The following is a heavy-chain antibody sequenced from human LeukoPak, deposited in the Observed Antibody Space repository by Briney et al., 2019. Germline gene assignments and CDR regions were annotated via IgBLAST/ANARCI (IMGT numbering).Heavy chain of an antibody. D-gene: IGHD6-19*01. V-gene: IGHV3-9*01. Sequence: SGGSLRLSCAASGFTFDDYAMHWVRQAPGKGLEWVSGISWNSGSIGYADSVKGRFTISRDNAKNSLYLQMNSLRAEDTALYYCAKDIQWLVRGDYFDYWGQGTLVTVSS. CDR2: ISWNSGSI. J-gene: IGHJ4*02. CDR1: GFTFDDYA. CDR3: AKDIQWLVRGDYFDY.